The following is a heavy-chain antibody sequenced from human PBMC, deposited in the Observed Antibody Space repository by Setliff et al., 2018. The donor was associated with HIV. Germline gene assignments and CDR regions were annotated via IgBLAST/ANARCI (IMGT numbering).Heavy chain of an antibody. D-gene: IGHD6-6*01. CDR1: GGSISSSSYY. CDR3: ARMESTRPPRGLDY. J-gene: IGHJ4*02. CDR2: ISYTGAT. Sequence: PSETLSLTCAVSGGSISSSSYYWGWIRQSTGKGLEWIGTISYTGATQYNPSFKSRVTISVDTSKNQFSLQLISVTAADTAVYYCARMESTRPPRGLDYWGQGALVTVSS. V-gene: IGHV4-39*01.